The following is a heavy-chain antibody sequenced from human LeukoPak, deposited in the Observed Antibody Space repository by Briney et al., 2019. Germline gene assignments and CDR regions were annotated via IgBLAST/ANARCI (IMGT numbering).Heavy chain of an antibody. V-gene: IGHV4-38-2*01. CDR1: GYSISSGYY. Sequence: PSETLSLTCAVSGYSISSGYYWGWIRQPPGKGLEWIGSIYHSGSTYYNPSLKSRVTISVDTSKNQFSLRLSSVTAADTAVYYCPSPGPLLGYGSSTSCPPFDYWGQGTLVTVSS. D-gene: IGHD2-2*01. CDR2: IYHSGST. CDR3: PSPGPLLGYGSSTSCPPFDY. J-gene: IGHJ4*02.